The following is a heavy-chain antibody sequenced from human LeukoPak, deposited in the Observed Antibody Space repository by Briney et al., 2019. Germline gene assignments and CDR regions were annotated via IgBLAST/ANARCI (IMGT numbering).Heavy chain of an antibody. CDR3: ARWYCSSTSCYNGLDES. CDR1: GGSISSYY. V-gene: IGHV4-59*05. D-gene: IGHD2-2*02. CDR2: LHHSGTT. Sequence: PSETLSLTCTVSGGSISSYYWSWIRQPPGKGLEWIGSLHHSGTTYYNPSLKSRVTISVDTSKNQFSLKLSSVTAADTAVFYCARWYCSSTSCYNGLDESWGQGTLVTVSS. J-gene: IGHJ5*02.